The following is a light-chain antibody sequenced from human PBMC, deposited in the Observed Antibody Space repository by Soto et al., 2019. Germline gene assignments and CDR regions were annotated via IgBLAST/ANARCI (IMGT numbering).Light chain of an antibody. V-gene: IGLV1-40*01. Sequence: QSVLTQPPSASAAPGQRVSISCTGSNSNIGEGYDVNWYQQLPGTAPILLIYANIDRPSGVPDRFSGSKSGASAFLVITGLQAEDEAAYYCQSYDRSLSGSSVFGGGTKLTVL. CDR2: ANI. J-gene: IGLJ3*02. CDR1: NSNIGEGYD. CDR3: QSYDRSLSGSSV.